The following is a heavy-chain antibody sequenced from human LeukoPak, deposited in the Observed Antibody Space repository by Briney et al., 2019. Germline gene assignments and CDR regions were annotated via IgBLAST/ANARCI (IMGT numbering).Heavy chain of an antibody. CDR2: ISSSGSTI. D-gene: IGHD1-26*01. CDR3: ARDGSSGSWRYFDL. CDR1: GFTFSSYA. V-gene: IGHV3-48*03. J-gene: IGHJ2*01. Sequence: PGGSLRLSCAASGFTFSSYAMSWVRQAPGKGLEWVSYISSSGSTIYYADSVKGRFTISRDNAKNSLYLQMNSLRAEDTAVYYCARDGSSGSWRYFDLWGRGTLVTVSS.